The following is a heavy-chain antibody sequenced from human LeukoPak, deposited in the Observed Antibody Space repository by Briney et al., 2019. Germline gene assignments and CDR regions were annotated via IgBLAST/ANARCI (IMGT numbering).Heavy chain of an antibody. Sequence: GASVKVSCKASGYTFTSYYLHWVRQAPGQGLEWMGINSPSGSGTTYAQKFQGRVTMTRDTSTSTVYMELSSLRSDDTAVYYCARDDNYGIFVNVDYWGQGTLVTVSS. CDR3: ARDDNYGIFVNVDY. CDR1: GYTFTSYY. J-gene: IGHJ4*02. V-gene: IGHV1-46*01. CDR2: NSPSGSGT. D-gene: IGHD4-11*01.